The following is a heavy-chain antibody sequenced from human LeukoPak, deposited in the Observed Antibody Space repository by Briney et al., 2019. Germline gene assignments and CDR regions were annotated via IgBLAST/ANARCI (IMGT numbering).Heavy chain of an antibody. CDR3: ARGEPMVRGVIDY. V-gene: IGHV3-21*01. CDR2: ISASSSFI. Sequence: GGSLRLSCAASGFTFSRYSMNWVRQAPGKGLEWVSSISASSSFIYYADSVKGRFTISRDNAKNSLYLQMNSLRDEDTAVYYCARGEPMVRGVIDYWGQGTLVTVSS. J-gene: IGHJ4*02. CDR1: GFTFSRYS. D-gene: IGHD3-10*01.